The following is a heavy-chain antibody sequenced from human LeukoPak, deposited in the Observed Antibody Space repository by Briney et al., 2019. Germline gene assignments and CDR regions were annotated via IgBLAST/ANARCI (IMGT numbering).Heavy chain of an antibody. CDR3: ARDSTSYYDFWSGYYLYYMDV. Sequence: GGSLRLSCAASGFTFSSYGIHWVRQAPGKGLEWVAFIRYDGSNKYYADSVKGRFTISRDNSKNTLYLQMNSLRAEDTAVYYCARDSTSYYDFWSGYYLYYMDVWGKGTTVTVSS. V-gene: IGHV3-30*02. J-gene: IGHJ6*03. D-gene: IGHD3-3*01. CDR1: GFTFSSYG. CDR2: IRYDGSNK.